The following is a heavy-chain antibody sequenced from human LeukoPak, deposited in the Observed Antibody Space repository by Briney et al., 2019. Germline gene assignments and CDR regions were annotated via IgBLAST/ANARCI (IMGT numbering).Heavy chain of an antibody. D-gene: IGHD3-22*01. Sequence: ASVKVSCKASGGTFSSYAISWVRQAPGQGLEWMGGIIPIFGTANYAQKFQGRVTITTDESTSTAYMELSSLRSEDTAVYYCAREDQSHYYDSSGYANWFDPWGQGTLVTVSS. CDR2: IIPIFGTA. CDR3: AREDQSHYYDSSGYANWFDP. J-gene: IGHJ5*02. V-gene: IGHV1-69*05. CDR1: GGTFSSYA.